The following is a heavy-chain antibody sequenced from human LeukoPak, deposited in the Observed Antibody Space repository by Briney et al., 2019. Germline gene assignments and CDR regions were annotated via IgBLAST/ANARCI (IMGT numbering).Heavy chain of an antibody. CDR2: IWYDGSNK. J-gene: IGHJ4*02. V-gene: IGHV3-33*01. CDR1: GFTFSSYG. Sequence: GGSLRLSCAASGFTFSSYGMHWVRQAPGKGLEWVAVIWYDGSNKYYADSVKGRFTISRDNSKNTLYLQMNSLRAEDTAVYYCARGHYSSSWYPSLDYWGQGTLVTVSS. CDR3: ARGHYSSSWYPSLDY. D-gene: IGHD6-13*01.